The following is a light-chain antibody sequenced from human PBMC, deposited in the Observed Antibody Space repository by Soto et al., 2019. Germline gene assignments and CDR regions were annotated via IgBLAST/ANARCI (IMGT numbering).Light chain of an antibody. Sequence: QSALTQPASVSGSPGQSITISCTGTISDIGDYNYVSWYQQHPGKAPKLMIYDVSNRPSGVSNRFSSSKSGYTASLTISGLQPEDEADYYCSSYRSSSPLVVFGGGTKLTVL. CDR1: ISDIGDYNY. J-gene: IGLJ2*01. CDR2: DVS. V-gene: IGLV2-14*03. CDR3: SSYRSSSPLVV.